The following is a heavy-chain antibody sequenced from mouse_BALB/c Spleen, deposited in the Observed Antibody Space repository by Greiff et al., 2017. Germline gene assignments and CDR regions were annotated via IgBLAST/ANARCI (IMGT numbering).Heavy chain of an antibody. V-gene: IGHV5-17*02. CDR3: ARGGSLYYFDY. CDR2: ISSGSSTI. Sequence: EVKLQESGGGLVQPGGSRKLSCAASGFTFSSFGMHWVRQAPEKGLEWVAYISSGSSTIYYADTVKGRFTISRDNPKNTLFLQMTSLRSEDTAMYYCARGGSLYYFDYWGQGTTLTVSS. CDR1: GFTFSSFG. J-gene: IGHJ2*01.